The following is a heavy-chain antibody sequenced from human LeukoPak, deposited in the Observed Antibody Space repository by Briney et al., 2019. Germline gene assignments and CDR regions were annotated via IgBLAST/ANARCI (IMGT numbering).Heavy chain of an antibody. V-gene: IGHV1-46*01. CDR3: ARVVAFLYGMDV. J-gene: IGHJ6*02. D-gene: IGHD2-15*01. Sequence: ASVKVSCKASGYTFTSYYMHWVRQAPGQGLEWMGIINPSGGSTSYAQKFQGRVTMTRDTSTSTVYMELSSLRSEDTVVYYCARVVAFLYGMDVWGQGTTVTVSS. CDR1: GYTFTSYY. CDR2: INPSGGST.